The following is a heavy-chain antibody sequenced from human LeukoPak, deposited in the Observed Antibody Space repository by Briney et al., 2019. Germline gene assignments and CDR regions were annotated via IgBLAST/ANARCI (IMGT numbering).Heavy chain of an antibody. J-gene: IGHJ4*02. CDR2: IIPIFGTA. Sequence: SVKVSCKASGGTFSSYAISWVRQAPGQGLEWMGGIIPIFGTANYAQKFQGRVTLTTHTSTSTAYMELRSLRSDDTAVYYCARDLRGSYGFWGQGTLVTVSS. D-gene: IGHD1-26*01. V-gene: IGHV1-69*05. CDR1: GGTFSSYA. CDR3: ARDLRGSYGF.